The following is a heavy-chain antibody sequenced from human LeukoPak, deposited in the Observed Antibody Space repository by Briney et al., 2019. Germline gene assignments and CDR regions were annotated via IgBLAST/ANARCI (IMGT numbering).Heavy chain of an antibody. CDR2: INHSGST. J-gene: IGHJ4*02. CDR3: ARGIEYSNYLVY. Sequence: PSETLSLTCAVYGGSFSNYYWSWIRQPPGKGLEWIGEINHSGSTNYNPSLKSRVTISVDTSKNQFSLKLSSVTAADRAVYYCARGIEYSNYLVYWGQGILVTVSS. V-gene: IGHV4-34*01. CDR1: GGSFSNYY. D-gene: IGHD4-11*01.